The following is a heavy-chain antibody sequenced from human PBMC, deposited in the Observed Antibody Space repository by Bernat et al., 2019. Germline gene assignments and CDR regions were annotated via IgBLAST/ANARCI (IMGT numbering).Heavy chain of an antibody. CDR2: INPNGGGT. CDR1: GYTFTSYA. J-gene: IGHJ4*02. CDR3: ARYYDFWSGYDS. D-gene: IGHD3-3*01. V-gene: IGHV1-2*06. Sequence: QVQLVQSGSELKKPGASVKVSCKASGYTFTSYAMNWVRQAPGQGLEWMGRINPNGGGTDFAQRFQGSVTMTRDTSIRTAYMELSGVTSDDTAIYYCARYYDFWSGYDSWGQGTLVTVSS.